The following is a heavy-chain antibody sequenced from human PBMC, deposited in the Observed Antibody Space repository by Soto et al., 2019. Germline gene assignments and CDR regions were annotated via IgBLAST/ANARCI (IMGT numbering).Heavy chain of an antibody. D-gene: IGHD4-4*01. Sequence: QVQLQESGPGLVKPSQTLSLTCTVSGGSISSGDYYWSWIRQPPGKGLEWIGYIYYSGSTYYNSSLKSRVTTSVDTSKKQCSLKLSSVTAADTAVYYCAREAVTTGYGMDVWGQGTTVTVSS. CDR2: IYYSGST. CDR3: AREAVTTGYGMDV. J-gene: IGHJ6*02. V-gene: IGHV4-30-4*01. CDR1: GGSISSGDYY.